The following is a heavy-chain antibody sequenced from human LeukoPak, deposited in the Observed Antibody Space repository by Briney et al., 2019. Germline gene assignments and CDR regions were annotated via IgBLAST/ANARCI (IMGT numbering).Heavy chain of an antibody. CDR2: ISYDGSNQ. CDR3: ARELMGLTMIVVVNPIDY. Sequence: PGRSLTLSCAASGFIFNSYGMHWIRQAPGKGLEWVAAISYDGSNQYYGDSVKGRFTISRDNAKNSLFLQMNSLRAEDTAVYYCARELMGLTMIVVVNPIDYWGQGTLVTVSS. V-gene: IGHV3-33*05. CDR1: GFIFNSYG. J-gene: IGHJ4*02. D-gene: IGHD3-22*01.